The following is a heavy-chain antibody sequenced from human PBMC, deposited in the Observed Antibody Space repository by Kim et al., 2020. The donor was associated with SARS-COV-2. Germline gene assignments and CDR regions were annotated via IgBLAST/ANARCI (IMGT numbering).Heavy chain of an antibody. Sequence: YAQKFQGRVTITADESTSTAYMELSSLRSEDTAVYYCARLTGANWNSGDYWGQGTLVTVSS. D-gene: IGHD1-7*01. V-gene: IGHV1-69*01. J-gene: IGHJ4*02. CDR3: ARLTGANWNSGDY.